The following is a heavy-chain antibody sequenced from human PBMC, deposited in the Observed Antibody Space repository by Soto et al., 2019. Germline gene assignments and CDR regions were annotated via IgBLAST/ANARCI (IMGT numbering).Heavy chain of an antibody. CDR3: AGKEMATIGWYFDL. D-gene: IGHD5-12*01. Sequence: PGGSLRLSCAASGFTFSSHSMNWVRQAPGKGLEWVSSISSSSSYIYYADSVKGRFTISRDNAKNSLYLQMNSLRAEDTAVYYCAGKEMATIGWYFDLWGRGTLVTVS. CDR1: GFTFSSHS. V-gene: IGHV3-21*01. CDR2: ISSSSSYI. J-gene: IGHJ2*01.